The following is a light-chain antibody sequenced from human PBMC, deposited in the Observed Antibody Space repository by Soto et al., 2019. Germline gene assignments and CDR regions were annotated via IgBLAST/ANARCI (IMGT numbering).Light chain of an antibody. CDR3: QQYDSYSYT. J-gene: IGKJ5*01. Sequence: DIQMTQSPSTLSASVGDRVTITFRTSQSISNWLAWYQQKPGKAPKLLISGASSLESGVPSRFSGSGSGTEFTLTISSLQPDDFATDYCQQYDSYSYTFGQGTRLEI. V-gene: IGKV1-5*01. CDR1: QSISNW. CDR2: GAS.